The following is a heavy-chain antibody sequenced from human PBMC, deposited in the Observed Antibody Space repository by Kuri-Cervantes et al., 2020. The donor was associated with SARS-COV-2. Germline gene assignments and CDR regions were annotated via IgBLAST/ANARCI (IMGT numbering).Heavy chain of an antibody. CDR2: IYHSGST. V-gene: IGHV4-38-2*01. J-gene: IGHJ3*02. CDR3: ARSGYSYGPETQGAFDI. CDR1: GYSISSGYY. Sequence: SETLSLTCAVSGYSISSGYYWGWIRQPPGKGLEWIGGIYHSGSTYYNPSLKSRVTISVDTSKNQFSLKLSSVTAADTAVYYCARSGYSYGPETQGAFDIWGQGTMVTVSS. D-gene: IGHD5-18*01.